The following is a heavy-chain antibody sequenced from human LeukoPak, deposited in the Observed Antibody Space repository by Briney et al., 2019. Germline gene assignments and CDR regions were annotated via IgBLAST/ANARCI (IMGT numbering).Heavy chain of an antibody. CDR2: IDPDGSHQ. V-gene: IGHV3-7*01. CDR3: AERFDY. Sequence: GGSLRLSCAASGFTFSSYGMHWVRQAPGKGLEWVANIDPDGSHQYYVDSVKGRFTISKDNAKNSLYLQMNSLRAEDTAVYYCAERFDYWGQGTLVTVSS. J-gene: IGHJ4*02. D-gene: IGHD6-25*01. CDR1: GFTFSSYG.